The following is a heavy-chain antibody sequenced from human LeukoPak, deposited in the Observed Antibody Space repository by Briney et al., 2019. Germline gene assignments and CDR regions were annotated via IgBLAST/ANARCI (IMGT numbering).Heavy chain of an antibody. CDR2: IYYSGST. V-gene: IGHV4-39*01. Sequence: SETLSLTCTVSGGSISSSSYYWGWIRQPPGKGLEWIGSIYYSGSTYYNPSLKSRVTISVDTSKNQFSLKLSSVTAADTAVYYCARRSSMVGAFGYWGQGTLVTVPS. CDR3: ARRSSMVGAFGY. D-gene: IGHD1-26*01. CDR1: GGSISSSSYY. J-gene: IGHJ4*02.